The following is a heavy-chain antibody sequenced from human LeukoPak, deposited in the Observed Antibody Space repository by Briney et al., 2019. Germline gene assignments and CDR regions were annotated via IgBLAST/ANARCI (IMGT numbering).Heavy chain of an antibody. J-gene: IGHJ4*02. D-gene: IGHD3-9*01. CDR2: IGSSSSYI. CDR3: AKDRGILTGYYDY. CDR1: GFTFSSYS. Sequence: GGSLRLSCAASGFTFSSYSMNWVRQAPGKGLEWVSSIGSSSSYIYYADSVKGRFTISRDNAKNSLSLQMNSLRAEDTAVYSCAKDRGILTGYYDYWGQGTLVTVSS. V-gene: IGHV3-21*04.